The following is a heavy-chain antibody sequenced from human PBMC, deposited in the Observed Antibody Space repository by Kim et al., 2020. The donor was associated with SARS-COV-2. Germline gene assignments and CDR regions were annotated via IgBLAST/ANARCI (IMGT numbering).Heavy chain of an antibody. Sequence: SETLSLTCTVSGGSISSSSYYWGWIRQPPGKGLEWIGSIYYSGSTYYNPSLKSRVTISVDTSKNQFSLKLSSVTAADTAVYYCARSIWHYGSGSWFDYWGQGTLVTVSS. D-gene: IGHD3-10*01. J-gene: IGHJ4*02. CDR1: GGSISSSSYY. CDR2: IYYSGST. V-gene: IGHV4-39*01. CDR3: ARSIWHYGSGSWFDY.